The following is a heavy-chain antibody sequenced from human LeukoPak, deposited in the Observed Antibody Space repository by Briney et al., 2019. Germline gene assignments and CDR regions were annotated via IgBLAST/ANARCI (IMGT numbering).Heavy chain of an antibody. CDR2: ISYDGSNK. Sequence: PGGSLRLSCAASGFTFSSYAMHWVRQAPGKGLEWVAVISYDGSNKYYADSVKGRFTISRDNSKNTLYLQMNSLRAEDTAVYYCARDSLEVTTHYYFDYWGQGTLVTVSS. CDR3: ARDSLEVTTHYYFDY. J-gene: IGHJ4*02. D-gene: IGHD4-17*01. V-gene: IGHV3-30-3*01. CDR1: GFTFSSYA.